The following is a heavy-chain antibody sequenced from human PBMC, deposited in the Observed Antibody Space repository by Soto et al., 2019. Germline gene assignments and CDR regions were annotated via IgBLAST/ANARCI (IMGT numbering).Heavy chain of an antibody. CDR1: GFTFSSYA. J-gene: IGHJ5*02. CDR3: ATLPPQYNWNSGWFDP. CDR2: ISGSGGST. D-gene: IGHD1-20*01. Sequence: EVQLLESGGGLVQPGGSLRLSCAASGFTFSSYAMSWVRQAPGKGLEWVSAISGSGGSTYYADSVKGRFTISRDNSKNTLYLPMNSLRAEDPAVYYCATLPPQYNWNSGWFDPWGQGTLVTVSS. V-gene: IGHV3-23*01.